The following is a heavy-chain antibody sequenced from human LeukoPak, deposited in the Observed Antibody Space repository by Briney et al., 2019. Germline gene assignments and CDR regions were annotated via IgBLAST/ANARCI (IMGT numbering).Heavy chain of an antibody. CDR3: ARGPYYVWGSYRSTRADAFDI. CDR2: INHSGST. D-gene: IGHD3-16*02. J-gene: IGHJ3*02. Sequence: PSEALSLTCAVYGGSFSGYYWSWIRQPPGKGLEWIGEINHSGSTNYNPSLKSRVRTSVDTSKNPFSLKLSYVTAADTAVYYCARGPYYVWGSYRSTRADAFDIWGQGTMVTVSS. V-gene: IGHV4-34*01. CDR1: GGSFSGYY.